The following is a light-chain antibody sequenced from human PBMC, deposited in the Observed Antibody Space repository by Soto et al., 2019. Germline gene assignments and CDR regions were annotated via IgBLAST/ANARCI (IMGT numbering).Light chain of an antibody. CDR1: QSISSW. CDR2: KVS. J-gene: IGKJ1*01. CDR3: QQYNSYSWT. Sequence: DIQMTQSPSTLSASVGDRVTITCRASQSISSWLAWYQQKPGKAPKLLIYKVSNLESGVPSRFSGSGSGTEFTLTISSLQPDDFATYYCQQYNSYSWTFGQGTKVEIK. V-gene: IGKV1-5*03.